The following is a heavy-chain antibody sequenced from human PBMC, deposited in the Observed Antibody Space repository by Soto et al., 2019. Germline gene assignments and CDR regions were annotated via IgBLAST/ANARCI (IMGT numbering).Heavy chain of an antibody. V-gene: IGHV4-61*01. CDR3: ASALYCSGGSCSFDP. CDR2: IYYTGST. D-gene: IGHD2-15*01. J-gene: IGHJ5*02. Sequence: QVQLQESGPGLVKPSETLSLTCTVSGGSVSSGNYYWSWIRQPPGKGLEWIGFIYYTGSTSYNPYLNSRVTIAMDTSKNQFSLKLTSVTAADTAVYYCASALYCSGGSCSFDPWGQGTLVTVSS. CDR1: GGSVSSGNYY.